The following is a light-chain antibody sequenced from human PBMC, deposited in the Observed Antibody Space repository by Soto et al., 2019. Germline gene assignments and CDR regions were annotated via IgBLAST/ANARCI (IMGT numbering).Light chain of an antibody. V-gene: IGKV3-20*01. CDR1: QSLITRY. Sequence: EIVLTQSPATLSLSPGERATLSCRASQSLITRYLAWYQQKPGQAPRLVIYAASTRAAGIPDRFSGSGSGTDFTLTVSRPEPEDFAVYYCQQYDRSPWTFGQGTKV. J-gene: IGKJ1*01. CDR3: QQYDRSPWT. CDR2: AAS.